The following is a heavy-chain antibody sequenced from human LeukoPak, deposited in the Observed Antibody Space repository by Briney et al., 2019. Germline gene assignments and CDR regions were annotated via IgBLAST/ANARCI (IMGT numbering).Heavy chain of an antibody. CDR2: INHSGST. V-gene: IGHV4-34*01. Sequence: SETLSLTCAVYGGSFSGYYWSWIRQSPGKGLEWIGEINHSGSTNYSPSLKSRVTISVDTSKNQFSLKLSSVTAADTAVYYCARVESRDGYNFDYWGQGTLVTVSS. CDR1: GGSFSGYY. CDR3: ARVESRDGYNFDY. D-gene: IGHD5-24*01. J-gene: IGHJ4*02.